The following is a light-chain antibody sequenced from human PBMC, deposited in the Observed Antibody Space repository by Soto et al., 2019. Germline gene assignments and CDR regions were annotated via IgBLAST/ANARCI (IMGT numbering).Light chain of an antibody. CDR2: VAS. Sequence: DIQLTQSPSFLSASVGDRVTITCRASQDISTYLAWYQQKPGKAPNLLIYVASTLQSGVPSRFSGSGSGTEFTLTISSLQAEDLATYYCQRLFSFPPTFGQGTRLEIK. J-gene: IGKJ5*01. V-gene: IGKV1-9*01. CDR1: QDISTY. CDR3: QRLFSFPPT.